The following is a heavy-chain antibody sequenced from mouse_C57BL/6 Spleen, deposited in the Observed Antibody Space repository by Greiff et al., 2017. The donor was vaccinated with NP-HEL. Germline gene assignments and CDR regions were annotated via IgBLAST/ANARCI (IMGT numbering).Heavy chain of an antibody. CDR2: ISDGGSYT. Sequence: DVKLVESGGGLVKPGGSLKLSCAASGFTFSSYAMSWVRQTPEKRLEWVATISDGGSYTYYPDNVKGRFTISRDNAKNNLYLQMSHLKSEDTAMYYCAREGVRYYFDYWGQGTTLTVSS. V-gene: IGHV5-4*01. J-gene: IGHJ2*01. D-gene: IGHD2-1*01. CDR1: GFTFSSYA. CDR3: AREGVRYYFDY.